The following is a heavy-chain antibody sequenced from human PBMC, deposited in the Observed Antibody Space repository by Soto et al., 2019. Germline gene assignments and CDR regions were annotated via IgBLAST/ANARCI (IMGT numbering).Heavy chain of an antibody. V-gene: IGHV4-34*01. J-gene: IGHJ4*02. CDR3: ARDKITGLFDY. D-gene: IGHD2-8*02. Sequence: QVQLQQWGAGLLKPSETLSLTCAVYGGSFSGYYWTWIRQPPGTGLEWIGEINDSGSTNYNTSLKSRVTISVDTSENQFSLKLTSVTAADSAVYYCARDKITGLFDYCGQGTLVTVSS. CDR1: GGSFSGYY. CDR2: INDSGST.